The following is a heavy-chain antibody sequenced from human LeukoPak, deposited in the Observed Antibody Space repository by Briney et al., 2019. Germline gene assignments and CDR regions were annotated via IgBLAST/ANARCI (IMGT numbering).Heavy chain of an antibody. Sequence: ASETLSLTCTVSGGSISSSSYYWGWIRQPPGKGLEWIGSIYYSGSTYYNPSLKSRVTISVDTSKNQFSLKLSSVTAADTAVYYCAREPTTFTYYYDSSGYSGFGYWGQGTLVTVSS. J-gene: IGHJ4*02. CDR3: AREPTTFTYYYDSSGYSGFGY. CDR1: GGSISSSSYY. CDR2: IYYSGST. D-gene: IGHD3-22*01. V-gene: IGHV4-39*07.